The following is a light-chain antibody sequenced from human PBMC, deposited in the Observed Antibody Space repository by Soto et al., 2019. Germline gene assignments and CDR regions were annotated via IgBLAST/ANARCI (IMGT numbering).Light chain of an antibody. Sequence: VLTQPPSVSAAPGQKVTISCSGSDSNIGNNYVSWYQQLPGTAPKLLIYENNKRPSGIPDRISGSKSGTSATLGITGLQTGDEADFYCGTWDSSLSAGVFGTGTKV. CDR1: DSNIGNNY. V-gene: IGLV1-51*01. CDR2: ENN. CDR3: GTWDSSLSAGV. J-gene: IGLJ1*01.